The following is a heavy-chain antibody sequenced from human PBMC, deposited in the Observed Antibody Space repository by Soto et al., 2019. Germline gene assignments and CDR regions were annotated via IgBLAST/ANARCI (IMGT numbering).Heavy chain of an antibody. CDR2: RDNSGRS. D-gene: IGHD1-20*01. CDR1: GDSINSAGHS. CDR3: ATARSYNRCRAR. J-gene: IGHJ4*02. V-gene: IGHV4-30-2*06. Sequence: NPYITSTVYGDSINSAGHSWGWVRQSQGKGLEWIGYRDNSGRSYYTLYLKSRVTISVDRSKAQFYLTLTSVTAADTAFFFCATARSYNRCRARCGLGT.